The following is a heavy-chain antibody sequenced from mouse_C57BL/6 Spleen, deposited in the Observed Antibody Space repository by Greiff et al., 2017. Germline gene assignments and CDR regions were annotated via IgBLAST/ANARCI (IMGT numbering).Heavy chain of an antibody. D-gene: IGHD1-1*01. V-gene: IGHV5-17*01. CDR2: ISSGSSTI. Sequence: EVKLVESGGGLVKPGGSLKLSCAASGFTFSDYGMHWVRQAPVKGLEWVAYISSGSSTIYYADTVKGRITISRDNPKNTLFLQMTSLRSEDTAMYYCASYYYCPFAYWGQGTLVTVSA. J-gene: IGHJ3*01. CDR3: ASYYYCPFAY. CDR1: GFTFSDYG.